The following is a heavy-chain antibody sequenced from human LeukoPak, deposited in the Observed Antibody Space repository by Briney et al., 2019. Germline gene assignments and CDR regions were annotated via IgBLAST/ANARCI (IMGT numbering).Heavy chain of an antibody. J-gene: IGHJ2*01. CDR1: GFTFSSYA. CDR3: AKGEADHYWYFDL. CDR2: ISGSGGST. V-gene: IGHV3-23*01. Sequence: PGGSLRLSCAASGFTFSSYAMSWVRQAPGKGLEWVSAISGSGGSTYYADSVKGRFTISRDNSKNTLFLQINSLRAEDTAIYYCAKGEADHYWYFDLWGRGTLVTVSS.